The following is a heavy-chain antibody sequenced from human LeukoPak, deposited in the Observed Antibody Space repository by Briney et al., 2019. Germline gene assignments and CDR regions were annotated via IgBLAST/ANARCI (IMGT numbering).Heavy chain of an antibody. D-gene: IGHD6-19*01. J-gene: IGHJ6*02. V-gene: IGHV1-18*01. Sequence: ASVKVSCKASGYTFTSYGISWVRQAPGQGLKWMGWISAYNGNTNYAQRLQGRVTMTTDTSTSTAYMELRSLRSDDTAVYYCARDMGAPKSSGWSMRYYYYYYGMDVWGQGTTVTVSS. CDR3: ARDMGAPKSSGWSMRYYYYYYGMDV. CDR2: ISAYNGNT. CDR1: GYTFTSYG.